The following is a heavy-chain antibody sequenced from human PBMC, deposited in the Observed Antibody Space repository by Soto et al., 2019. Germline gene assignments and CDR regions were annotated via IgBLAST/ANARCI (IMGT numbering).Heavy chain of an antibody. V-gene: IGHV3-30*18. Sequence: ALSLSSAASGFTFSSYGRHCVLQAPGKGLEWGAVISYDGSNKYYADSVKGRFTISRDNSKNTLYLQMNSLRAEDTAVYYCAKDRSYYDSSGYPMGADDAFDIWGQGTMVTVSS. J-gene: IGHJ3*02. D-gene: IGHD3-22*01. CDR3: AKDRSYYDSSGYPMGADDAFDI. CDR2: ISYDGSNK. CDR1: GFTFSSYG.